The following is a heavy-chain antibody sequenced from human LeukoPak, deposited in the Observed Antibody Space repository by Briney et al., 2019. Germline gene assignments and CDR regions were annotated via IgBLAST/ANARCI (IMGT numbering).Heavy chain of an antibody. CDR2: INHSGGT. CDR3: VRGFILTGAFDI. J-gene: IGHJ3*02. V-gene: IGHV4-34*01. CDR1: GGSFSGYY. Sequence: SETLSLTCAVYGGSFSGYYWSWIRQPPGKGLEWIGEINHSGGTNYNPSLKSRVTISVDTSKNQFSLKLSSVTAADTAVYYCVRGFILTGAFDIWGQGTMVTVSS. D-gene: IGHD3-9*01.